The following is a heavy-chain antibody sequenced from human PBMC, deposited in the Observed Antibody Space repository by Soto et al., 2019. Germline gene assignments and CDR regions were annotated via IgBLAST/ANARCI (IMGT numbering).Heavy chain of an antibody. CDR2: IWYDGSNK. D-gene: IGHD5-18*01. CDR3: AKEALVDTAMDTTGVDAFVI. V-gene: IGHV3-33*06. CDR1: GFTFSIYG. Sequence: QVQLVESGGGVVQPGRSLRLSCAASGFTFSIYGMHWVRQAPGKGLEWVAVIWYDGSNKYYADSVKGRFTISRDNSKNTLYLQMNSLRAEDTAVYYCAKEALVDTAMDTTGVDAFVIWGQGTMVTVSS. J-gene: IGHJ3*02.